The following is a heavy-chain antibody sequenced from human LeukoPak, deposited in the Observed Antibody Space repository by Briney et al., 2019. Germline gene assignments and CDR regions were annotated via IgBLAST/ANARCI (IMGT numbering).Heavy chain of an antibody. Sequence: PGRSLRLSCAASGFTFSSYAMHWVRQAPGKGLEWVAVISYDGSNKYYADSVKGRFTISRDNSKNTLYLQMNSLRAEDTAVYYCANPYDSSGYYHNRGAFGIWGQGTMVTVSS. CDR1: GFTFSSYA. J-gene: IGHJ3*02. CDR2: ISYDGSNK. CDR3: ANPYDSSGYYHNRGAFGI. D-gene: IGHD3-22*01. V-gene: IGHV3-30-3*02.